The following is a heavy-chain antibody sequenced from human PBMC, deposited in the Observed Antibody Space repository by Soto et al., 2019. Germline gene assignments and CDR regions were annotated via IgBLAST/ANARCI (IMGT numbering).Heavy chain of an antibody. V-gene: IGHV1-3*05. CDR1: GYTFTSYA. Sequence: QVQLVQSGAEEKKSGASVKVSCKASGYTFTSYAMCWVRQAPGQRLEWMGWINAGNGNTKYSQKFQDRVNITRDTSVSSASMEMSSLRSEDTAVYYCARSPGGWLSYFDYWGQGTLVTVSS. D-gene: IGHD6-19*01. J-gene: IGHJ4*02. CDR3: ARSPGGWLSYFDY. CDR2: INAGNGNT.